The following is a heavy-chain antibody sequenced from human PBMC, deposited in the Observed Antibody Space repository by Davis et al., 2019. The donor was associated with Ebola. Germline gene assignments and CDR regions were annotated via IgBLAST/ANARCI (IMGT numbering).Heavy chain of an antibody. Sequence: SETLSLTCTVSGGSLISSSYYWSWIRQPPGKGLEWIGFIYYSGNTNYNPSLKSRVTISVDTSKNQFSLKLSSVSAADTAVYYCARREHNWNYFDYWGQGTLVTVSS. J-gene: IGHJ4*02. D-gene: IGHD1-20*01. CDR1: GGSLISSSYY. CDR2: IYYSGNT. CDR3: ARREHNWNYFDY. V-gene: IGHV4-61*01.